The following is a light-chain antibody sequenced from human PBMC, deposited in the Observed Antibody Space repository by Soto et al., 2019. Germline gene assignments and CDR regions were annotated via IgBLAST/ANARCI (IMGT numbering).Light chain of an antibody. J-gene: IGKJ5*01. CDR2: GAS. CDR1: QSVSSN. V-gene: IGKV3-15*01. CDR3: QQYNSWPPS. Sequence: EIVMTQSPATLSVSPGERATLSCRASQSVSSNLAWYQQKPGQAPRLLIYGASNRATGIPARFSGSGSGTEFTLTISSLQSEDFAVYYCQQYNSWPPSFGQGTRLEIK.